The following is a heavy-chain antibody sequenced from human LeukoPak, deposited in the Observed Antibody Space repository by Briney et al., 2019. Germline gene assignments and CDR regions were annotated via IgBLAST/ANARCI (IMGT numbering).Heavy chain of an antibody. V-gene: IGHV1-2*02. Sequence: GASVKVSCKASGYTFTGYYMHWVRQAPGQGPEWMGWINPNSGGTNYAQKFQGRDTMTRDTSISTAYMELSRLRSDDTAVYYCATTDSSGYYYLFDYWGQGTLVTVSS. J-gene: IGHJ4*02. CDR2: INPNSGGT. CDR3: ATTDSSGYYYLFDY. D-gene: IGHD3-22*01. CDR1: GYTFTGYY.